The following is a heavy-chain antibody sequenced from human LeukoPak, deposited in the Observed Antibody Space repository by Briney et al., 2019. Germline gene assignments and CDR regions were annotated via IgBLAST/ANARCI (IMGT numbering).Heavy chain of an antibody. V-gene: IGHV4-59*08. CDR3: ARRRRMAVATTGDALDI. CDR1: GGSINNYY. D-gene: IGHD1-26*01. J-gene: IGHJ3*02. CDR2: AYYTGST. Sequence: PSETLSLTCTVSGGSINNYYWNWIRQPPGKELEWIGYAYYTGSTNYNPSLKSRVTISVDTSKNQFSLRLSSMTAADTAVYYCARRRRMAVATTGDALDIWGQGTMVTVSS.